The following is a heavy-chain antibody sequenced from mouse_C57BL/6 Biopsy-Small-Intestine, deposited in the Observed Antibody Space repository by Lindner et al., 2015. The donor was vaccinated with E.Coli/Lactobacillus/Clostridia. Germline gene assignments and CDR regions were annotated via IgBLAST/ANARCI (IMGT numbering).Heavy chain of an antibody. Sequence: SVKVSCKASGDSLISFYLHWVRQAPGQGFEWMGMVDPTGSLTTLAQRFQGRVTMTRDTSTSTVYMELRSLRSDDTAVYYCGRDAVAAEGSEDFDYWGQGTLVTVSS. D-gene: IGHD1-1*02. CDR1: GDSLISFY. CDR2: VDPTGSLT. J-gene: IGHJ4*01. V-gene: IGHV1-59*01. CDR3: GRDAVAAEGSEDFDY.